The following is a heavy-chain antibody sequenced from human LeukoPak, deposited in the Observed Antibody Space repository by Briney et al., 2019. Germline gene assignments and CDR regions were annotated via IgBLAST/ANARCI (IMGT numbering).Heavy chain of an antibody. CDR2: MNPNSGNT. CDR3: ARGLGTTVVTYYFYYMDV. D-gene: IGHD4-23*01. V-gene: IGHV1-8*01. CDR1: GYTFTSYD. J-gene: IGHJ6*03. Sequence: ASVKVSCKASGYTFTSYDINWVRQATGQGLEWMGWMNPNSGNTGYAQKFQGRVTMTRNTSISTAYMELSSLRSEDTAVYYCARGLGTTVVTYYFYYMDVWGKGTTVTISS.